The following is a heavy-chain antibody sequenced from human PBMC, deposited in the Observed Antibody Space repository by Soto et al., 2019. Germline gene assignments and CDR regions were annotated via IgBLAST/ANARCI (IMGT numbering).Heavy chain of an antibody. Sequence: QVQLVQSGAEVKKPGSSVKVSCKASGGTFSSYAISWVRQAPGQGLEWMGGIIPIFGTANYAQKFQGRVTITAEESTSTGYMELGSLRSEDTAVYYCAEGIKSHYYYGMDVWGQGTTVTVSS. CDR1: GGTFSSYA. CDR3: AEGIKSHYYYGMDV. V-gene: IGHV1-69*01. J-gene: IGHJ6*02. D-gene: IGHD5-12*01. CDR2: IIPIFGTA.